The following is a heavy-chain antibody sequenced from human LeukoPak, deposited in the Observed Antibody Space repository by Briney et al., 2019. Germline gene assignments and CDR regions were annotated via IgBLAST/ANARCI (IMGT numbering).Heavy chain of an antibody. CDR3: AKDRESGIVVVMDYYFDY. Sequence: GGSLRLSCAASGFTVSSNYMSWVRQAPGKGLEWVSVIYSGGSTYYADSVKGRFTISRDNAENSLYLQMNSLRAEDTAVYYCAKDRESGIVVVMDYYFDYWGQGTLVTVSS. V-gene: IGHV3-53*01. J-gene: IGHJ4*02. CDR1: GFTVSSNY. D-gene: IGHD3-22*01. CDR2: IYSGGST.